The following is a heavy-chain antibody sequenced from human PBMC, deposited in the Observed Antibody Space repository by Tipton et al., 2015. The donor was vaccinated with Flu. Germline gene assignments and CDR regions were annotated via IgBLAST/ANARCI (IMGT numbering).Heavy chain of an antibody. D-gene: IGHD5-18*01. CDR1: GFSFATYG. J-gene: IGHJ5*01. CDR2: IMNDGSNK. V-gene: IGHV3-30*03. CDR3: ARGRGYSYGSRFDS. Sequence: AASGFSFATYGMHWLRHVPGKGLEWVALIMNDGSNKYYGDFVKGRFTISRDNSKSTMYLEMNSLRPEDTGVYYCARGRGYSYGSRFDSWGQGTLVTVSS.